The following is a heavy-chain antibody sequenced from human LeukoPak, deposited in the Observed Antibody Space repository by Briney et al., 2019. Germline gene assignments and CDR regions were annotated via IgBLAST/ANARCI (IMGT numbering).Heavy chain of an antibody. D-gene: IGHD3-22*01. CDR1: GGSISSSSYY. CDR3: ARHIKGGYKAFDY. Sequence: SATLSLTCTVSGGSISSSSYYWGWIRQPPGKGLEWIGSIYYSGSTYYNPSLKSRVTISVDTSKNQFSLKLSSVTAADTAVYYCARHIKGGYKAFDYWGQGTLVTVSS. V-gene: IGHV4-39*01. J-gene: IGHJ4*02. CDR2: IYYSGST.